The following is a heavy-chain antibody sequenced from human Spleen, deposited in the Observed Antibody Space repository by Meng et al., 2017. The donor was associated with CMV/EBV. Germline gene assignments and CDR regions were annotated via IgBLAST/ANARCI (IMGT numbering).Heavy chain of an antibody. CDR3: AKDRQVVNNWFDP. CDR2: IRYDGSNK. Sequence: GESLTISCAASGFTFSSYGMHSVRQAPGKGLEWVAFIRYDGSNKYYADSVKDRFTISRDNSKNTLYLQMNSLRAEDTAVYYCAKDRQVVNNWFDPWGQGTLVTVSS. V-gene: IGHV3-30*02. CDR1: GFTFSSYG. D-gene: IGHD3-22*01. J-gene: IGHJ5*02.